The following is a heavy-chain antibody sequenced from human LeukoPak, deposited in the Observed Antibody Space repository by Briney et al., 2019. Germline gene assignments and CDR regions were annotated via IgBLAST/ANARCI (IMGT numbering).Heavy chain of an antibody. CDR1: GGSIGTYS. CDR3: ARLLRVKTVGPDLYYFDY. D-gene: IGHD2-21*01. CDR2: IYYSGTT. Sequence: PSETLSLICTVSGGSIGTYSWKWIRQPPGKGLEWIGYIYYSGTTNYNPSLKSRVTISVDTSKNQFSLKLSSVTAADTAVYYCARLLRVKTVGPDLYYFDYWGQGTLVTVSS. J-gene: IGHJ4*02. V-gene: IGHV4-59*08.